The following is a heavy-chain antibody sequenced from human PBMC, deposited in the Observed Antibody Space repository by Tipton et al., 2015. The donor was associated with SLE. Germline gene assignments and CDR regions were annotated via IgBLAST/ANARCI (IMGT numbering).Heavy chain of an antibody. Sequence: TLSLTCAVYGVSFTSYQWTWIRQPPGKGLEWFGEIDHSGNTNYNPSLKSRVSISVDTSKNQVSLKLTSVTAADTGVYYCASGGYYASGSYYGGWFDPWGQGTLVTVSS. CDR2: IDHSGNT. J-gene: IGHJ5*02. CDR1: GVSFTSYQ. D-gene: IGHD3-10*01. V-gene: IGHV4-34*01. CDR3: ASGGYYASGSYYGGWFDP.